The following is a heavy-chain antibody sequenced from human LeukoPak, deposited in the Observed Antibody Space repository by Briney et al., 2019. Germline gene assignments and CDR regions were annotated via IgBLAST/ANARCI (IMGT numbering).Heavy chain of an antibody. CDR3: ARDGVRDIVVVRAAMTESHYYYYMEV. CDR2: IYTSGST. CDR1: GGSISSYY. V-gene: IGHV4-4*07. J-gene: IGHJ6*03. Sequence: SETLSLTCTVSGGSISSYYWSWIRQPAGKGLEWIGRIYTSGSTNYNPSLKSRVTMSVDTSKNQFSLKLSSVTAADTAVYYCARDGVRDIVVVRAAMTESHYYYYMEVWGKGTTVTVSS. D-gene: IGHD2-2*01.